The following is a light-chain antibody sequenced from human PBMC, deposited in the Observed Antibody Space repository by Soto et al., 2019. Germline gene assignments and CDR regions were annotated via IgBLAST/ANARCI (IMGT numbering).Light chain of an antibody. J-gene: IGLJ7*01. Sequence: QSALTQPPSASGSPGQSVTISCTGTSSDVGGYNYVSWYQQHPGKAPKLMIYEVSKRPSGVPDRFSGPKSGNTASLTVSGLQAEDEADYYCSSYAVSNDSPGVFGGGTQLTVL. V-gene: IGLV2-8*01. CDR2: EVS. CDR3: SSYAVSNDSPGV. CDR1: SSDVGGYNY.